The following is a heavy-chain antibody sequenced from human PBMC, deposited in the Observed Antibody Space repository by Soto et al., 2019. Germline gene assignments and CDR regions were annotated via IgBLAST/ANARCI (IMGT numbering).Heavy chain of an antibody. CDR3: ARGQRFSDWFDP. CDR1: GGSMSSYY. D-gene: IGHD3-3*01. Sequence: NPXATLSLTFTVSGGSMSSYYLTWIRQPAGKGLEWIGRVYSSGGTHYNPSLKSRVTISLDTSKNQFSLRLLSVTDADTAVYYCARGQRFSDWFDPWGQGTLVTVSS. V-gene: IGHV4-4*07. CDR2: VYSSGGT. J-gene: IGHJ5*02.